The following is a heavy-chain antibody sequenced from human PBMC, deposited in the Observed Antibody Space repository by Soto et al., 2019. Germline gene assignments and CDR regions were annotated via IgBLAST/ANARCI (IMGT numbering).Heavy chain of an antibody. Sequence: PGGSLRLSCAASGFTFSSYAMHWVRQAPGKGLEWVAVISYDGSNKYYVDSVKGRFTISRDNSKNTLYLQMNSLRAEDTAVYYCAGHWAAAGKEFDYWGHGTLVTVSS. V-gene: IGHV3-30-3*01. CDR2: ISYDGSNK. CDR3: AGHWAAAGKEFDY. J-gene: IGHJ4*01. CDR1: GFTFSSYA. D-gene: IGHD6-13*01.